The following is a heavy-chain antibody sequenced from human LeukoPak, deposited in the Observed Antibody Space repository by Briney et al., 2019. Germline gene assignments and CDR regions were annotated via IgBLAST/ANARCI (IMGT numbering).Heavy chain of an antibody. V-gene: IGHV1-2*02. CDR1: GYTFTGYY. D-gene: IGHD3-10*01. J-gene: IGHJ6*03. CDR3: ARVVSSPLLWFGELSDYYYYYMDV. Sequence: GASVKVSCKASGYTFTGYYMHWVRQAPGQGLEWMGWINPNSGGTNYAQKFQGRVTMTTDTSTSTAYMELRSLRSDDTAVYYCARVVSSPLLWFGELSDYYYYYMDVWGKGTTVTISS. CDR2: INPNSGGT.